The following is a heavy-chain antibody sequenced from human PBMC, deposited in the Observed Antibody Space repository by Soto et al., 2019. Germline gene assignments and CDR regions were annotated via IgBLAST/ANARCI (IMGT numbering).Heavy chain of an antibody. V-gene: IGHV4-30-4*01. D-gene: IGHD2-15*01. J-gene: IGHJ6*01. CDR1: GDSIISGDYY. CDR2: IYYSGDT. CDR3: AREAALLYGGSPEDYFTVGV. Sequence: QVQLQESGPGLVKPSQTLSLTCTVSGDSIISGDYYWSWIRQTPGKGLEWIGYIYYSGDTNYNPALKSRIIISVDTSKNQSSLKLISVTAADTAVYYCAREAALLYGGSPEDYFTVGVWGQGTTVTVSA.